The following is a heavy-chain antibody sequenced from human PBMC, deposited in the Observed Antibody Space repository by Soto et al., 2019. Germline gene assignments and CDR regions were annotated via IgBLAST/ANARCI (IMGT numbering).Heavy chain of an antibody. CDR2: IYTSGST. CDR1: GGSISSYY. J-gene: IGHJ5*02. D-gene: IGHD6-13*01. CDR3: AGGDSSSWYPSWFDP. Sequence: PSETLSLTCTVSGGSISSYYWSWIRQPAGKGLEWIGRIYTSGSTNYNPSLKSRVTMSVDTSKNQFSLKLSSVTAADTAVYYCAGGDSSSWYPSWFDPWGQGTLVTVSS. V-gene: IGHV4-4*07.